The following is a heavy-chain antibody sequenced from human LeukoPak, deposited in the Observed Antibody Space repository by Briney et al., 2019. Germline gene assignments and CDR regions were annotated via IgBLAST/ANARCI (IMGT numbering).Heavy chain of an antibody. CDR2: INHSGST. Sequence: TSETLSLTRAVYGGSFSGYYWSWIRQPPGKGLEWIGEINHSGSTNYNPSLKSRVTISVDTSKNQFSLKLSSVTAADTAVYYCARVMLWFGELYRYYYYGMDVWGQGTTVTVSS. D-gene: IGHD3-10*01. CDR3: ARVMLWFGELYRYYYYGMDV. V-gene: IGHV4-34*01. J-gene: IGHJ6*02. CDR1: GGSFSGYY.